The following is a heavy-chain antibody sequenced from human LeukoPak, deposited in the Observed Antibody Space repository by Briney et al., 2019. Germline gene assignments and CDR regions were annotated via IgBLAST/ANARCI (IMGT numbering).Heavy chain of an antibody. Sequence: SETLSLTCTVSGYSINSGFYWGWIRQPPGKGLEWIGSIYHSGSTHYKSSLKSRVTISVDTSKNQLSLKLTSVTAADTAVHYCARGVGLTQGGAFDFWGQGTLVTVSS. V-gene: IGHV4-38-2*02. CDR1: GYSINSGFY. D-gene: IGHD3-16*01. J-gene: IGHJ4*02. CDR3: ARGVGLTQGGAFDF. CDR2: IYHSGST.